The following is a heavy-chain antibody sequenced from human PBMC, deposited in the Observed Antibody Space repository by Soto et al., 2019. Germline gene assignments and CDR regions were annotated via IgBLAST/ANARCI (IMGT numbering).Heavy chain of an antibody. Sequence: EVQLVESGGGLIQPGGSLRLPCAASGFTVSNKYMTWVRQAPGKGLEWVSVIYSGGSTYYADSVKGRFTISRDNSKNTLYLQMISLRAEDTAVYYCASRPGGDYPFFDYWGQGTLVTVSS. D-gene: IGHD4-17*01. CDR2: IYSGGST. V-gene: IGHV3-53*01. J-gene: IGHJ4*02. CDR1: GFTVSNKY. CDR3: ASRPGGDYPFFDY.